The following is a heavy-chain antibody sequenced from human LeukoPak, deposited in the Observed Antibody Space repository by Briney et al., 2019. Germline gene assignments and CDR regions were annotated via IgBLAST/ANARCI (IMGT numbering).Heavy chain of an antibody. D-gene: IGHD3-10*01. CDR3: ARMVWGSGSYPYWFDP. CDR1: GGSMSSGGYY. V-gene: IGHV4-30-2*01. CDR2: IYHSGST. J-gene: IGHJ5*02. Sequence: SQTLSLTCAVSGGSMSSGGYYWSWIRQPPGKGLEWIGYIYHSGSTYYNPSLKSRVTISVDRSKNQFSLKLSSVTAADTAVYYCARMVWGSGSYPYWFDPWGQGTLVTVSS.